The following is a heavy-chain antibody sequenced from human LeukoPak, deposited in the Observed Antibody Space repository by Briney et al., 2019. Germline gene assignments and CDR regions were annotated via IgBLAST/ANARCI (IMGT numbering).Heavy chain of an antibody. D-gene: IGHD3-10*01. V-gene: IGHV3-21*01. J-gene: IGHJ3*02. CDR2: ISSSSSYI. CDR3: AIDRRPWFGSPRDAFDI. CDR1: GFTFSSYS. Sequence: PGGSLRLSCAASGFTFSSYSMNWVRQAPGKGLEWVSSISSSSSYIYYADSVKGRFTISRDNAKNSLYLQLNSLRAEDTAVYYCAIDRRPWFGSPRDAFDIWGQGTMVTVSS.